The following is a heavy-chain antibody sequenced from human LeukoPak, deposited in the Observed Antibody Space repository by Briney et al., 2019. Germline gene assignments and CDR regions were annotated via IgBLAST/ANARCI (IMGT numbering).Heavy chain of an antibody. CDR1: DGSIRTYY. J-gene: IGHJ4*02. D-gene: IGHD3/OR15-3a*01. CDR2: IYYRGDI. Sequence: PSETLSLTCSVSDGSIRTYYWSWIRQSPGQGLEWIGNIYYRGDINYNPSLKSRVIISIDTSKNQFSLKVTSLTAADTAVYYCATNKDWAEADWGQGTLVIVSS. V-gene: IGHV4-59*03. CDR3: ATNKDWAEAD.